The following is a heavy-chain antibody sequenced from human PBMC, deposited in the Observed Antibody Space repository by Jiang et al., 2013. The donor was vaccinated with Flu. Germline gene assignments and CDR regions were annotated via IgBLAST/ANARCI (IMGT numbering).Heavy chain of an antibody. D-gene: IGHD5-18*01. CDR3: ARTSSLQLWSYFDY. CDR2: IYYSGST. V-gene: IGHV4-39*01. Sequence: TCAVYGGSFSGYYWGWIRQPPGKGLEWIGSIYYSGSTYYNPSLKSRVTISVDTSKNQFSLKLSSVTAADTAVYYCARTSSLQLWSYFDYWGQGTLVTVSS. CDR1: GGSFSGYY. J-gene: IGHJ4*02.